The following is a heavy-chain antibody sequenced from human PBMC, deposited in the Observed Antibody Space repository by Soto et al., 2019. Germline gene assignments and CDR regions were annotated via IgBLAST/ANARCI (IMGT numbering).Heavy chain of an antibody. CDR1: GYTFTIYY. Sequence: ASVPVSCKAAGYTFTIYYMLCQRQAPGQGLEWMGIINPSGGSTSYAQKFQGRVTMTRDTSTSTVYMELSSLRSEDTAVYYCARGEATVTTQGAFDIWGQGTMVTVSS. CDR3: ARGEATVTTQGAFDI. D-gene: IGHD4-17*01. CDR2: INPSGGST. V-gene: IGHV1-46*03. J-gene: IGHJ3*02.